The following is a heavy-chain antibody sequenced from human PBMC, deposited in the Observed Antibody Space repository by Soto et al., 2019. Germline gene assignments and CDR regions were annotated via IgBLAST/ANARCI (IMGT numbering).Heavy chain of an antibody. Sequence: EVQLVESGGGLVKPGESLRLSCAASGFSFTNAWMNWVRQAPGKGLEWVGRIKDKSEGATTDYAAPLKDRFTISRDDSKNILYLQMDSLKTEDTAMYYCTTAGRIGWSSLDYWGQGTLVTVSS. J-gene: IGHJ4*02. CDR1: GFSFTNAW. D-gene: IGHD2-15*01. CDR2: IKDKSEGATT. CDR3: TTAGRIGWSSLDY. V-gene: IGHV3-15*07.